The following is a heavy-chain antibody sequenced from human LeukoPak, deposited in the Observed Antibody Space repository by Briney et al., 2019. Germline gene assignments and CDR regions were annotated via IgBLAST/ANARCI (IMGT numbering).Heavy chain of an antibody. D-gene: IGHD2-15*01. V-gene: IGHV1-18*01. CDR1: GYTFSTFP. CDR2: ISVYNGDT. J-gene: IGHJ6*02. Sequence: ASVKVSCKASGYTFSTFPINWVRQAPGQGLEWMGWISVYNGDTNYAQKLQGRGTMTTDTPTSTVYMELGSLRSDDTAVYYCARNLRYCSGGSCFPRMDVWGQGTTVTVSS. CDR3: ARNLRYCSGGSCFPRMDV.